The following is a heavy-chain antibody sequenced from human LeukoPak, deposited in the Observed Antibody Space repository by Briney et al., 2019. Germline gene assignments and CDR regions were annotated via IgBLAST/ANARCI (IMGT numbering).Heavy chain of an antibody. CDR1: GFTFSSYA. CDR2: ISGNGGST. V-gene: IGHV3-23*01. D-gene: IGHD2-21*02. J-gene: IGHJ4*02. Sequence: GSLRLSCAASGFTFSSYAMRWVRQAPGKGLEWVSGISGNGGSTYYGDSVKGRLTISRDNSKNTLYLQMNSLRAEDTAVYYCAKSDWITPRQIDYWGQGTLVTVSS. CDR3: AKSDWITPRQIDY.